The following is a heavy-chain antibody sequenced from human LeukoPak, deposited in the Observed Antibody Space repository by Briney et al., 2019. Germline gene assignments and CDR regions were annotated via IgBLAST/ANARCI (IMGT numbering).Heavy chain of an antibody. V-gene: IGHV1-69*05. J-gene: IGHJ4*02. CDR3: AREGQRGGLNDY. CDR2: IIPIFGTA. CDR1: RGTFSSYA. D-gene: IGHD3-10*01. Sequence: ASVKVSCKASRGTFSSYAISWVRQAPGQGLEWMGGIIPIFGTANYAQKFQGRVTITTDESTSTAYMELSSLRSEDTAVYYCAREGQRGGLNDYWGQGTLVTVSS.